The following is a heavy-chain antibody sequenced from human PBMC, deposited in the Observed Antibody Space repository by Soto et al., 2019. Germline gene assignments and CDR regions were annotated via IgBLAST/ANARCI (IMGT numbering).Heavy chain of an antibody. Sequence: SETLSLPCTVSGGSISGFYCSWIRQPPGKGLEWIGYIYYSGSTNYNPSLKSRVTMSVDTSKTQFSLKLTSVTAADTAVYYCARHLGYDSIAYYRNWFDPWGQGTQVTVSS. V-gene: IGHV4-59*08. J-gene: IGHJ5*02. CDR1: GGSISGFY. D-gene: IGHD3-22*01. CDR2: IYYSGST. CDR3: ARHLGYDSIAYYRNWFDP.